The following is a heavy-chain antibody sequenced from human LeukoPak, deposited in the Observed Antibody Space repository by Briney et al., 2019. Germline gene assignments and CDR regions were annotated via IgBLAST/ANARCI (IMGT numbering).Heavy chain of an antibody. J-gene: IGHJ3*02. CDR1: GFTFSSYD. D-gene: IGHD1-1*01. V-gene: IGHV3-13*01. CDR3: VRVGRDAFDI. Sequence: GGSLRLSCAASGFTFSSYDIHWVRQPTGRGLEWVSAIGTAGDTYYAGSLKGRFTISRENAKNSSFLQMNSLRAGDTAVYYCVRVGRDAFDIWGQGTMVTVSS. CDR2: IGTAGDT.